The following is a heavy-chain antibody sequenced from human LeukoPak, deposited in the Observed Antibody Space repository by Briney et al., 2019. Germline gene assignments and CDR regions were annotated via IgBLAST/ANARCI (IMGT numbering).Heavy chain of an antibody. CDR3: ARGGSRMTTFYIIDY. V-gene: IGHV1-3*04. CDR1: GYTFTSYA. CDR2: IHTGNGNT. Sequence: ASVKVSCKASGYTFTSYAMHWVRQAPGQRPEWMGWIHTGNGNTRYSQKFQGRVTITRDTSANTAYMELSSLTFEDTTIYYCARGGSRMTTFYIIDYWGQGTLVTVSS. D-gene: IGHD3-16*01. J-gene: IGHJ4*02.